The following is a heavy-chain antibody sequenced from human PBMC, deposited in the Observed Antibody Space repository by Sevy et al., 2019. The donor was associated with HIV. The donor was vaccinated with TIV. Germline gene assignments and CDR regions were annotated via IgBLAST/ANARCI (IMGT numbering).Heavy chain of an antibody. J-gene: IGHJ4*02. CDR3: ARGGPWGTFEY. Sequence: SETLSLTCTVSGGSISSYYWSWIRQPAGKGLEWIGRIYMTGSTNYNPSLKSRVTMSVDTSKNQFSLKLSSVTAADTAVYYCARGGPWGTFEYWGQGTLVTVSS. D-gene: IGHD7-27*01. CDR2: IYMTGST. CDR1: GGSISSYY. V-gene: IGHV4-4*07.